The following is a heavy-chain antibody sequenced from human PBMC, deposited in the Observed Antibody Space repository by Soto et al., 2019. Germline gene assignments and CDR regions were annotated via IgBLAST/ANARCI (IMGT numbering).Heavy chain of an antibody. V-gene: IGHV4-34*01. D-gene: IGHD1-1*01. CDR2: INHSGST. CDR3: APLVQLEPTQNNWFDP. CDR1: GGSFSGYY. Sequence: PSETLSLTCAVYGGSFSGYYWSWIRQPPGKGLEWIGEINHSGSTNYNPSLKSRVTISVDTSKNQFSLKLSSVTAADTAVYYCAPLVQLEPTQNNWFDPWGQGTLVTVSS. J-gene: IGHJ5*02.